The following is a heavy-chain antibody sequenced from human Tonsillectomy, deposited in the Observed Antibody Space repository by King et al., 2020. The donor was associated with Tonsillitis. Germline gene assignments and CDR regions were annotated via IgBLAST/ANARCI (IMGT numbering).Heavy chain of an antibody. CDR3: ARHPDSSSWNYAY. Sequence: VQLVESGAEVKKPGESLKISCKGSGYRFTNYWIGWVRQMPGKGLEWMGIIYPGDSDTRYSPSFQGQVTISADKSISTAYLQWSSLKASDTAMYYCARHPDSSSWNYAYWGQGTLVTVSS. CDR2: IYPGDSDT. D-gene: IGHD6-13*01. V-gene: IGHV5-51*01. CDR1: GYRFTNYW. J-gene: IGHJ4*02.